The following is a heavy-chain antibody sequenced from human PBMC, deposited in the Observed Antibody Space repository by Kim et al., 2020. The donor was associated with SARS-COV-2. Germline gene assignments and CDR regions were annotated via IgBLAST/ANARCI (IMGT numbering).Heavy chain of an antibody. CDR1: GFTFSSYG. D-gene: IGHD1-26*01. CDR3: AKDRTHVVGATSNWFDP. Sequence: GRSLRLSCAASGFTFSSYGMHWVRQAPGKGLEWVAVIWYDGSNKYYADSVKGRFTISRDNSKNTLYLQMNSLRAEDTAVYYCAKDRTHVVGATSNWFDPWGQGTLVTVSS. J-gene: IGHJ5*02. CDR2: IWYDGSNK. V-gene: IGHV3-33*06.